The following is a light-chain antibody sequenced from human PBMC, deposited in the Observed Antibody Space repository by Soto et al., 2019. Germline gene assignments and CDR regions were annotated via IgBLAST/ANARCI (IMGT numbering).Light chain of an antibody. CDR2: EVS. CDR1: ISDVGGYNY. V-gene: IGLV2-14*01. J-gene: IGLJ1*01. Sequence: QSVLTQPASVSGSPGQSITISCTGTISDVGGYNYVSWYQQHPGKAPKLIIYEVSSRPSGVSDHFSGSKSGNTASLTIYGLQAEDEADYYCSSYSSSSTPYVFGTGTQLTVL. CDR3: SSYSSSSTPYV.